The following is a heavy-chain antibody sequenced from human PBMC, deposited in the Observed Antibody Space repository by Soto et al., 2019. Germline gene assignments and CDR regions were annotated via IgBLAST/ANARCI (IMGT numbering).Heavy chain of an antibody. CDR3: ARVDSVTTINFDY. CDR2: ISSNNGDT. Sequence: ASVKVSCKASGYTFTSYGIIWVRQAPGQGLVWMGWISSNNGDTRYVQKFQGRVTMTTDTSTSTAYMELRSLTSDDTAVYFCARVDSVTTINFDYWGQGTLVTVSS. D-gene: IGHD4-17*01. J-gene: IGHJ4*02. V-gene: IGHV1-18*04. CDR1: GYTFTSYG.